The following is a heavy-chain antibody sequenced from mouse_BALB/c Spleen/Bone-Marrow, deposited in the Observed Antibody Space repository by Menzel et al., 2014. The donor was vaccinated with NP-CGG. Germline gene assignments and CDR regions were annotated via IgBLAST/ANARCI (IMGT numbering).Heavy chain of an antibody. D-gene: IGHD1-1*01. CDR1: GFSLTSYG. CDR2: IWAGGST. Sequence: VKLMESGPGLVSPPQSLSITCTVSGFSLTSYGVHWVRQPPGKGLEWLGVIWAGGSTNYNSALMSRLSISKDNSKSQVFLKMNSLQTDDTAMYYCAREGGYYYGSRVAWFAYWGQGTLVTVSA. V-gene: IGHV2-9*02. CDR3: AREGGYYYGSRVAWFAY. J-gene: IGHJ3*01.